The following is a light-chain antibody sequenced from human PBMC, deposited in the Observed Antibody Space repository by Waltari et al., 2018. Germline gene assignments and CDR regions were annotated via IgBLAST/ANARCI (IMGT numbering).Light chain of an antibody. CDR1: QDINNW. V-gene: IGKV1-33*01. J-gene: IGKJ2*03. CDR3: QEHDNSHYS. CDR2: RAS. Sequence: DIQMTQSPSSLSASLGDRFTITCRTSQDINNWLAWYQHKPRKAPNLLIYRASSLEKAVPSRFSGSGSGTDFTLTISSLQPEDIATYYCQEHDNSHYSFGQGTKVEIK.